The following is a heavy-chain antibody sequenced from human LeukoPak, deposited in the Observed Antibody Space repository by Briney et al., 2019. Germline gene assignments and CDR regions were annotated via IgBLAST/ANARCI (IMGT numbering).Heavy chain of an antibody. D-gene: IGHD3-22*01. V-gene: IGHV4-31*03. J-gene: IGHJ4*02. CDR3: ARGSHEYDRSRYSFGY. CDR2: IYYTGNT. Sequence: SQTLSLTCTVSGGSITSYGYLWSRIPPDPGKGLVWYGDIYYTGNTKYHPYRKIRLTISVDTSKNQFSLRLPSVTAADTAVYPCARGSHEYDRSRYSFGYWGQGNSVIVS. CDR1: GGSITSYGYL.